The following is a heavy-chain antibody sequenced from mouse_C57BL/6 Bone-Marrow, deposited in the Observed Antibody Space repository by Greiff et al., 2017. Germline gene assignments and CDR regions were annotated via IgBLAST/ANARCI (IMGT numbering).Heavy chain of an antibody. D-gene: IGHD2-12*01. Sequence: VQLQQSGAELVMPGASVKLSCKASGYTFTSYWMHWVKQRPGQGLEWIGEIDPSDSYTNYNQKFKGKSTLTVDKSSSTAYMQLSSLTSEDSAVYYCARGIRRYYYAMDYWGQGTSVTVSS. CDR1: GYTFTSYW. J-gene: IGHJ4*01. V-gene: IGHV1-69*01. CDR3: ARGIRRYYYAMDY. CDR2: IDPSDSYT.